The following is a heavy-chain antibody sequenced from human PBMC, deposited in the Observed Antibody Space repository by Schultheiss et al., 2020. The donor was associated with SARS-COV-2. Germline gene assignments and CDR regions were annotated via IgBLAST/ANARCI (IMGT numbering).Heavy chain of an antibody. Sequence: SVKVSCKASGGTFSSYTVTWVRQAPGQGLEWMGGIIPNFAAAKYAQKFQGRVTITADRSATTAYMELSSLRSEDTAVYYCAKDRETIAVAGFFGYWGQGTLVTVSS. D-gene: IGHD6-19*01. J-gene: IGHJ4*02. CDR3: AKDRETIAVAGFFGY. CDR1: GGTFSSYT. V-gene: IGHV1-69*06. CDR2: IIPNFAAA.